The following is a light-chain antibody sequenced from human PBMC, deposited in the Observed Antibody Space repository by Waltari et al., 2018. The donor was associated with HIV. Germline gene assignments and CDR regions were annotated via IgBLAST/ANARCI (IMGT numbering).Light chain of an antibody. CDR1: QRVSHNY. J-gene: IGKJ1*01. V-gene: IGKV3-20*01. CDR2: AAS. Sequence: EIVLTQSPCTLSLSPGERVTRSCRASQRVSHNYLAWYHQLPGQAPSLLIYAASNRATGIPDRFSGSASGTDFTLTISRLEPEDFAVYYCQQYGTSPWTFSRGTKVEIK. CDR3: QQYGTSPWT.